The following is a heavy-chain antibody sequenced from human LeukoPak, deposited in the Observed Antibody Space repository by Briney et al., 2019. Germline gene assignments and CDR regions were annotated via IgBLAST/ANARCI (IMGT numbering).Heavy chain of an antibody. CDR3: ARDSTYYYASGSSGPHYFDY. J-gene: IGHJ4*02. CDR2: ISYDGSNT. V-gene: IGHV3-30*01. Sequence: GGSLRLFCAASGFTFSTYAMHWVRQAPGKGLEWVAVISYDGSNTYYADSVKGRFTISRDNSKNTLYLQLNSLRAEDTAVYYCARDSTYYYASGSSGPHYFDYWGQGTLVTVSS. D-gene: IGHD3-10*01. CDR1: GFTFSTYA.